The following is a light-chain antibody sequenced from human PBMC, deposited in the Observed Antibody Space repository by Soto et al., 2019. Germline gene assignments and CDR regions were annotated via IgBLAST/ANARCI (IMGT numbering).Light chain of an antibody. CDR1: QSIGNH. V-gene: IGKV1-39*01. CDR3: QQGYSSPAT. Sequence: DIQMTHSPSVLPASVEDTVTITCRASQSIGNHLNWFQQKPGKAPKFLIYGASTLQSGVPSRFTGSGSGTDFTLTVNSLEAEDFATYYCQQGYSSPATFGQGTRLEI. J-gene: IGKJ5*01. CDR2: GAS.